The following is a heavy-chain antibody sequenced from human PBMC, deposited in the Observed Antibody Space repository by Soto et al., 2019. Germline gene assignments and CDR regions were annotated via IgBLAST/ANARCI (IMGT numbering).Heavy chain of an antibody. CDR1: GFTFSSYA. V-gene: IGHV3-23*01. Sequence: PGGSLRLSCAASGFTFSSYAMSWVRQAPGKGLEWVSAISGSGGSTYYADSVKGRFTISRDTSKNTLYLQMDSLRAEDTALYYCAKSYSSNWYDYFDYWGQGTLVTVSS. D-gene: IGHD6-13*01. J-gene: IGHJ4*02. CDR3: AKSYSSNWYDYFDY. CDR2: ISGSGGST.